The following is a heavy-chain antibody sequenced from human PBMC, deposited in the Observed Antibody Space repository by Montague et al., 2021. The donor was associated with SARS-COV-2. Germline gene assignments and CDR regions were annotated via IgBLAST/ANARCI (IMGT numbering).Heavy chain of an antibody. CDR2: IYKNENS. D-gene: IGHD4-17*01. J-gene: IGHJ4*02. Sequence: SETLSLTPTLSGGSISSYYWSWIRQTPGKGLEWIAYIYKNENSNYNPSLKSRVAISLDTSRSQIYLNMTSVTAADTAMYFCAGERDYRRNFDFWGQGALVSVS. CDR3: AGERDYRRNFDF. V-gene: IGHV4-59*13. CDR1: GGSISSYY.